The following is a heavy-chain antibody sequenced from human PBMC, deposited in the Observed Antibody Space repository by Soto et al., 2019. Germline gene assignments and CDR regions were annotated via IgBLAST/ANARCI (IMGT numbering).Heavy chain of an antibody. CDR1: GGTFSSYA. Sequence: QVQLVQSGAEVKKPGSSVKVSCKASGGTFSSYAISWVRQAPGQGLEWMGGIIPIFGTANYAQKFQGRVTITADESTSTAYMELSSLRSEDTAVYYCARDQGYCSGGSCYVFDSWGQGTLVTVSS. J-gene: IGHJ4*02. V-gene: IGHV1-69*01. CDR2: IIPIFGTA. D-gene: IGHD2-15*01. CDR3: ARDQGYCSGGSCYVFDS.